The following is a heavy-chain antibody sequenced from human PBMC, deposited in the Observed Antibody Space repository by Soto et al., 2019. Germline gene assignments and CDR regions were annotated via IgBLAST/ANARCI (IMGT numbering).Heavy chain of an antibody. V-gene: IGHV3-30-3*01. CDR2: ISFDGNKK. Sequence: QVHLVESGGGVVQPGRSLRLSCAASGFTFSSYAMHWVRQAPGKGLEWVAVISFDGNKKYYVDSVKGRFTISRDNSKNTLYLQMNSLRAEDTAVYFCAREGLGYDSVFDQWGQGTLVTVSS. CDR1: GFTFSSYA. D-gene: IGHD5-12*01. CDR3: AREGLGYDSVFDQ. J-gene: IGHJ4*02.